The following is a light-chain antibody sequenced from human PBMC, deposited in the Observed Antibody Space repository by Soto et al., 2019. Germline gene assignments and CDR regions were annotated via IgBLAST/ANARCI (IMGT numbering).Light chain of an antibody. CDR1: SSDVGDYNY. V-gene: IGLV2-14*01. Sequence: QSALTQPASVSASPGQSITISCTGTSSDVGDYNYVSCYQQHPGKAPKLIIYDVSNRPSGVSNRFSGSKSANTASLTISGLQAEDEAHYYCSSYRANSKVFGGGTKVTVL. J-gene: IGLJ2*01. CDR3: SSYRANSKV. CDR2: DVS.